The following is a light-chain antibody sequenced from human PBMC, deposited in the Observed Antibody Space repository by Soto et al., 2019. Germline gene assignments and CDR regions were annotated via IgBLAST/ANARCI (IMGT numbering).Light chain of an antibody. CDR3: QLYGSPSWT. CDR2: AAS. V-gene: IGKV3-20*01. Sequence: EIVLTQSPGTLSLSPGERATLSCRASQSVTSNYLAWYQQKPGQAPRILIFAASSRATGIPDKFSGSGSGTDFTLTISRLEPDDLAVYYCQLYGSPSWTFGQGTNVDIK. J-gene: IGKJ1*01. CDR1: QSVTSNY.